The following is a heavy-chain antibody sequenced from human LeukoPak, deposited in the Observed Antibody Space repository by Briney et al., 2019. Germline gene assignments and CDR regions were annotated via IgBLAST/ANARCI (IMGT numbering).Heavy chain of an antibody. CDR3: ARGGRLVVPAADPYYFDY. J-gene: IGHJ4*02. Sequence: ASVKVSCKASGYTFTSYDISWVRQATGQGLEWMGWMNPNSGNTGYAQKFQGRVTMTRNTSISTAYMELSSLRSEDTAVYYCARGGRLVVPAADPYYFDYWGQGTLVTVSS. D-gene: IGHD2-2*01. CDR1: GYTFTSYD. CDR2: MNPNSGNT. V-gene: IGHV1-8*01.